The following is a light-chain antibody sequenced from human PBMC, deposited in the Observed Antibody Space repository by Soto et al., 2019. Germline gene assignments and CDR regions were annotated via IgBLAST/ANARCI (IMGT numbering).Light chain of an antibody. J-gene: IGKJ1*01. CDR2: GAS. V-gene: IGKV3-20*01. Sequence: EIVLTQSPGTLSLSPGERATLSCRVSQSVSSNYLAWYQQKPGQAPRLLIYGASSRATGIPDRFSGSGSGTDFTLTISRLAPEDFAVYYCQQYGTSPQTFGQGTKVDIK. CDR3: QQYGTSPQT. CDR1: QSVSSNY.